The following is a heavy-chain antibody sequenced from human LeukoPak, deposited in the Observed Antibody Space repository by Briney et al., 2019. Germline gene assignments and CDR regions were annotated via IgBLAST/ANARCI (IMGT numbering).Heavy chain of an antibody. Sequence: PSETLSLTCAVYGGSFSGYYWSWIRQPPGKGLEWIGEINHSGSTNYNPSLKSRVTISVDTSKNQFSLKLSSVTAADTAVYYCARPAYCSSTSCSFFDYWGQGTLVTVSS. CDR1: GGSFSGYY. CDR3: ARPAYCSSTSCSFFDY. D-gene: IGHD2-2*01. CDR2: INHSGST. J-gene: IGHJ4*02. V-gene: IGHV4-34*01.